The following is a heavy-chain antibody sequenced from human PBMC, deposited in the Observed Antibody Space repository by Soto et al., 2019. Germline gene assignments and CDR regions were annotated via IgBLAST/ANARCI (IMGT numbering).Heavy chain of an antibody. CDR3: FFFQAEDGIRDTVTVSAFLLNRSSDL. Sequence: GKGLEWVSAISGSGGSTYYADSVKGRFTKSRDNSKNTLYRQMKSLRAEDTAVYYCFFFQAEDGIRDTVTVSAFLLNRSSDL. V-gene: IGHV3-23*01. CDR2: ISGSGGST. J-gene: IGHJ2*01. D-gene: IGHD3-16*02.